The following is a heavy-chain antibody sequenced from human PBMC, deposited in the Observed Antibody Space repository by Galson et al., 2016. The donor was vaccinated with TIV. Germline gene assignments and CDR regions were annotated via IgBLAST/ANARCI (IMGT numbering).Heavy chain of an antibody. Sequence: SVKVSCKASGDTFSSYPISWVRQAPGQGLEWMGGIIHIFGTTNYAQKFQGRVTITTDESTSTAYMELSILISDDTAVYYCSRAAWEYSYGPIPLGYWGQGTLVTVSS. J-gene: IGHJ4*02. D-gene: IGHD5-18*01. CDR3: SRAAWEYSYGPIPLGY. CDR2: IIHIFGTT. CDR1: GDTFSSYP. V-gene: IGHV1-69*05.